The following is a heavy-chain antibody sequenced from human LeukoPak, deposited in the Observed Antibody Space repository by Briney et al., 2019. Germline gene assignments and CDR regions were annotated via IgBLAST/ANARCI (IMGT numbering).Heavy chain of an antibody. D-gene: IGHD6-19*01. V-gene: IGHV1-2*02. J-gene: IGHJ4*02. CDR1: TYIFIDYY. CDR2: INPKNGGT. Sequence: ASVTVSCKASTYIFIDYYMHWMRQAPGQGLEWMGWINPKNGGTGFAQKFQGRVTMTSDASINTVYMELRRLASDDTAVYFCARGPSSGSFDYWGQGTLVTVSS. CDR3: ARGPSSGSFDY.